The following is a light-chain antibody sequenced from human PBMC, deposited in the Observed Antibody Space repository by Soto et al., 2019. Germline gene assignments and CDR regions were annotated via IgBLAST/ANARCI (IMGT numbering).Light chain of an antibody. CDR3: SSYTSSSTLK. CDR2: EVS. V-gene: IGLV2-14*01. CDR1: SSDVGGYNY. Sequence: QPVLTQPASVSGSPGQSITISCTGTSSDVGGYNYVSWYQQHPGKAPKLMIYEVSNRPSGVSNRFSGSKSGNTASLTISGLQAEDEADYYCSSYTSSSTLKIGGGTKLTVL. J-gene: IGLJ2*01.